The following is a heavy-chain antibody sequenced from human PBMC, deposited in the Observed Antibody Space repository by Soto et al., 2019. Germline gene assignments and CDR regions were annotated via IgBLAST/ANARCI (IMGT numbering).Heavy chain of an antibody. CDR2: ISAYNGNT. J-gene: IGHJ5*02. CDR1: GYTFTSYG. Sequence: ASVKVSCKASGYTFTSYGISWVRQAPGQGLEWMGWISAYNGNTNYAQKLQGRVTMTTDTSTSTAYMELRSLRSDDTAVYYCARGTDSSSWRGARWFDPWGQGTLVTVSS. CDR3: ARGTDSSSWRGARWFDP. D-gene: IGHD6-13*01. V-gene: IGHV1-18*01.